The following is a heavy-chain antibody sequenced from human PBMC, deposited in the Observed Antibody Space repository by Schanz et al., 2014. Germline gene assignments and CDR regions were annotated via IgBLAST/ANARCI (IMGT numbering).Heavy chain of an antibody. V-gene: IGHV4-34*01. CDR1: GGSFSGYY. CDR3: ARGEWSTSQFDY. CDR2: IHHSGST. D-gene: IGHD2-2*01. J-gene: IGHJ4*01. Sequence: QVQLQQWGAGLLKPSETLSLTCAVYGGSFSGYYWTWIRQPPGKGLGWIGEIHHSGSTNYNPSLKSRVTISMDTSKNQSSLKLSSVTAADTAVYYCARGEWSTSQFDYWGHGTLVTVSS.